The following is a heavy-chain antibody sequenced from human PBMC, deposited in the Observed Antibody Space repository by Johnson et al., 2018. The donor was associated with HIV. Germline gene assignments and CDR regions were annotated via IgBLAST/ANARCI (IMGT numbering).Heavy chain of an antibody. CDR3: ARDGSSSFDAFDI. CDR2: ISSSGSTI. D-gene: IGHD6-6*01. Sequence: VQLVESGGGLVQPGGSLRLSCAASGFTFSSYDMHWVRQATGKGLEWVSYISSSGSTIYYADSVKGRFTISRDNAKNSLYLQMNSLRAEDTAVYYCARDGSSSFDAFDIWVQGTMVTVSS. V-gene: IGHV3-48*04. CDR1: GFTFSSYD. J-gene: IGHJ3*02.